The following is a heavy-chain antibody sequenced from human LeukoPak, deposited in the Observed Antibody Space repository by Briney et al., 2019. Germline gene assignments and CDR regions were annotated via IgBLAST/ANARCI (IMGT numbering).Heavy chain of an antibody. CDR1: GFTFSSYA. CDR3: ARDLHTNYYDSSGRDY. Sequence: GRPLRLSCAASGFTFSSYAMHWVRQAPGKGLEWVAVISYDGSNKYYADSVKGRFTISRDNSKNTLYLQMNSLRAEDTAVYYCARDLHTNYYDSSGRDYWGQGTLVTVSS. J-gene: IGHJ4*02. CDR2: ISYDGSNK. V-gene: IGHV3-30-3*01. D-gene: IGHD3-22*01.